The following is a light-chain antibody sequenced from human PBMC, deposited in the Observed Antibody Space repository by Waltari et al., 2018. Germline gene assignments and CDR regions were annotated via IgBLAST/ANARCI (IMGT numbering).Light chain of an antibody. CDR3: QQGYMTPRT. J-gene: IGKJ1*01. Sequence: DIQMTQSPSSLSASVGDRVTITCRASQSVRNFLNWYQQEPGKAPKLLIYATASLQTGVPSRFSGSGSGTDITLSISSLQPEDFAIYFCQQGYMTPRTFGQGTKVEIK. V-gene: IGKV1-39*01. CDR2: ATA. CDR1: QSVRNF.